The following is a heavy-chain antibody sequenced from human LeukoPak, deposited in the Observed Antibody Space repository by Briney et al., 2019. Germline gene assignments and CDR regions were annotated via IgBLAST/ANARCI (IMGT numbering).Heavy chain of an antibody. V-gene: IGHV3-66*01. J-gene: IGHJ4*02. CDR2: IYSGGST. CDR1: GFTVSSNY. Sequence: GGSLRLSCAASGFTVSSNYMSWVRQAPGKGLEWVSVIYSGGSTYYADSVKGRFTISRDNSKNTLYLQMNSLRAEDTALYYCARMGADYSWYFDYWGRGILVTVSS. D-gene: IGHD1-26*01. CDR3: ARMGADYSWYFDY.